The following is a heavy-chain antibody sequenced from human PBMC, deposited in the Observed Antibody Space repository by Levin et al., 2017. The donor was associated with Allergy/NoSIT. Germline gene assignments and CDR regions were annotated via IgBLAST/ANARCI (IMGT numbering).Heavy chain of an antibody. CDR1: GLTFSNYW. D-gene: IGHD4-17*01. CDR3: ASSYGAMAY. CDR2: IKEDGGEI. J-gene: IGHJ4*02. V-gene: IGHV3-7*03. Sequence: GESLKISCAASGLTFSNYWMTWVRQAPGKGLEWVANIKEDGGEIKYVDSVQGRFTISRDNAKNSLYLQMNSLRAEDTAVYYCASSYGAMAYWGQGTLVTVSS.